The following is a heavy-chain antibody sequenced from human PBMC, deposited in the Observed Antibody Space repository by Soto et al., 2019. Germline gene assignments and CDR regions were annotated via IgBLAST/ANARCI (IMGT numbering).Heavy chain of an antibody. J-gene: IGHJ6*02. V-gene: IGHV4-61*01. CDR1: GGSVSSGSYY. CDR3: ARGEYQLLFPYYYYGMDV. Sequence: SETLSLTCTVSGGSVSSGSYYWSWIRQPPGKGLEWIGYIYYSGSTNYNPSLKSRVTISVDTSKNQFSLKLSSVTAADTAVYYCARGEYQLLFPYYYYGMDVWGQGTTVTVSS. CDR2: IYYSGST. D-gene: IGHD2-2*01.